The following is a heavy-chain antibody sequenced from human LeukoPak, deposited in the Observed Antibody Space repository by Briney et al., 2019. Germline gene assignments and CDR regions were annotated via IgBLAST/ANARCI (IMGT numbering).Heavy chain of an antibody. D-gene: IGHD5-18*01. CDR3: ARSEQWFLGYCVLLY. CDR2: ISSDGDST. CDR1: GLTLIAAV. Sequence: GGSLRHSCAAPGLTLIAAVMYCARQAPGKGLEYVSAISSDGDSTYYANSVKGRFTISRDNSKNTLYLQMGSLRAEDMAVYYCARSEQWFLGYCVLLYGGRGTLVTVSS. V-gene: IGHV3-64*01. J-gene: IGHJ4*02.